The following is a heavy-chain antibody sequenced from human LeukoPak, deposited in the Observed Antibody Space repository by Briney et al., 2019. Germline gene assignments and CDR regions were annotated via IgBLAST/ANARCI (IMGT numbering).Heavy chain of an antibody. V-gene: IGHV4-61*02. Sequence: SETLSLTCTVSGGSISSGSYYWSWIRQPAGKGLEWIGRIYTSGSTNYNPSLKSRVTISVDTSKNQFSLKLSSATAADTAVYYCASRTPHDILTGYYWVDYYMDVWGKGTTVTVSS. CDR1: GGSISSGSYY. CDR3: ASRTPHDILTGYYWVDYYMDV. D-gene: IGHD3-9*01. CDR2: IYTSGST. J-gene: IGHJ6*03.